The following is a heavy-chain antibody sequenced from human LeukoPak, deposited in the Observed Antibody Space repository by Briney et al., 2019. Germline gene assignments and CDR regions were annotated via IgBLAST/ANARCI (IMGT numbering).Heavy chain of an antibody. D-gene: IGHD2-15*01. V-gene: IGHV3-30*18. CDR2: ISYDGSNK. CDR1: GFTFSSYG. J-gene: IGHJ4*02. Sequence: GGSLRLSCAASGFTFSSYGMHWVRQAPGKGLEWVAVISYDGSNKYYADSVKGRFTISRDNSKNTLYLQMNSLRAGDTAVYYCAKDPGVVVVAATGLDYWGQGTLVTVSS. CDR3: AKDPGVVVVAATGLDY.